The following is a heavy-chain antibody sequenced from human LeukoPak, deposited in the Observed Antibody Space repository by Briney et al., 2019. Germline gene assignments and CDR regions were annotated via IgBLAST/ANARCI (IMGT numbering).Heavy chain of an antibody. CDR1: GGTFSSYA. D-gene: IGHD6-13*01. Sequence: SVKVSCKASGGTFSSYAISWVRQAPGQGLEWMGRIIPILGIANYAQKFQGRVTITADKSTSTAYMELSSLRSEDTAVYYCARGVGQRLVIFDYWGQGTLVTVSS. V-gene: IGHV1-69*04. CDR3: ARGVGQRLVIFDY. J-gene: IGHJ4*02. CDR2: IIPILGIA.